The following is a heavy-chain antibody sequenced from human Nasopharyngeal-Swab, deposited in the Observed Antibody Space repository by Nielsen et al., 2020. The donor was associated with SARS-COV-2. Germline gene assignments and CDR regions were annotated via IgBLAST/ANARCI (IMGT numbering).Heavy chain of an antibody. CDR1: GYSFSSYW. D-gene: IGHD1-7*01. CDR2: MYLRDSDT. Sequence: GGSLRLSCKGSGYSFSSYWIDWVRQMPGKGLEWMGIMYLRDSDTRYSPSFQGQVTISADKSISTAYLQWSSLKASDTAMYYCATAYNGNYYWDYWGQGTLVTVSS. J-gene: IGHJ4*02. V-gene: IGHV5-51*01. CDR3: ATAYNGNYYWDY.